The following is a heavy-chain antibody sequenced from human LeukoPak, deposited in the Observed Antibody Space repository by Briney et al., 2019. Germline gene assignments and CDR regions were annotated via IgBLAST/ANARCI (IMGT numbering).Heavy chain of an antibody. Sequence: PGGSLRLSCAASGFTFSSYAMSWVRQAPGKGLEWVSAISGSGGSTYYADSVKGRFTISRDNSKNTLYLQVNSLRAEDTAVYYCAKDLGGRWYFDYWGQGTLVTVSS. V-gene: IGHV3-23*01. J-gene: IGHJ4*02. CDR1: GFTFSSYA. CDR3: AKDLGGRWYFDY. D-gene: IGHD3-16*01. CDR2: ISGSGGST.